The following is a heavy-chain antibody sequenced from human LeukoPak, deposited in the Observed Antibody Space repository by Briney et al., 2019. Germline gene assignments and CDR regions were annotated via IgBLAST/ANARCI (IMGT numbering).Heavy chain of an antibody. V-gene: IGHV4-4*07. D-gene: IGHD3-3*01. Sequence: SETLSLTCTVSGGSISSYYRSWIRQPAGKGLEWIGRIYTSGSTNYNPSLKSRVTMSVDTSKNQFSLKLSSVTAADTAVYYCARDLGDYYDFRSGYQMGAFDIWGQGTMVTVSS. CDR2: IYTSGST. J-gene: IGHJ3*02. CDR3: ARDLGDYYDFRSGYQMGAFDI. CDR1: GGSISSYY.